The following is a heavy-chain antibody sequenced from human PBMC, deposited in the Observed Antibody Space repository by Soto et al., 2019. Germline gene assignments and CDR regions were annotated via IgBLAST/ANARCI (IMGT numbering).Heavy chain of an antibody. CDR2: ISGSGGST. Sequence: GSLRLSCAASGFTFSSYAMSWVRQAPGKGLEWVSAISGSGGSTYYADSVKGRFTISRDNSKNTLYLQMNSLRAEDTAVYYCAKDEPSSVTTYYYYYGMDVWGQGTTVTV. CDR3: AKDEPSSVTTYYYYYGMDV. J-gene: IGHJ6*02. D-gene: IGHD4-17*01. V-gene: IGHV3-23*01. CDR1: GFTFSSYA.